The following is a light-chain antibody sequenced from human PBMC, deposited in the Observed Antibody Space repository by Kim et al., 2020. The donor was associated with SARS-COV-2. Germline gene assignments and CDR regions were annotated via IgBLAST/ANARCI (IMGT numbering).Light chain of an antibody. CDR1: TLGVKY. CDR3: QAWDSSTHNYV. V-gene: IGLV3-1*01. CDR2: QDN. Sequence: PGKTTSSTCSGYTLGVKYFSWYQQKPGQSPGVVIYQDNQRPSGNPERFSGSNSGNTATLTISGTQAMDEADYYCQAWDSSTHNYVFGAGTKVTVL. J-gene: IGLJ1*01.